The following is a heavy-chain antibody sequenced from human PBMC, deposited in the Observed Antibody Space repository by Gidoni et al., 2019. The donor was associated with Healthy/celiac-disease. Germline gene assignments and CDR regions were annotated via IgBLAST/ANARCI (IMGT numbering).Heavy chain of an antibody. CDR1: GFTFDNAW. J-gene: IGHJ5*02. CDR2: IKSKTDGGTT. D-gene: IGHD6-19*01. V-gene: IGHV3-15*01. Sequence: EVQLVESGGGLVKPGGSLSLSGATSGFTFDNAWMSWVRQAPGKGLEWIGRIKSKTDGGTTDFAAPVKGRFTISRDDSKNTLYLQMNSLKIEDTAVYYCTTVGGQWLAPGWFDPWGQGTLVTVSS. CDR3: TTVGGQWLAPGWFDP.